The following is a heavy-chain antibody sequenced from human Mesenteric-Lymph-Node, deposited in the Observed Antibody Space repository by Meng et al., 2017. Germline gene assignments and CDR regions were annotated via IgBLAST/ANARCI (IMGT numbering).Heavy chain of an antibody. CDR3: ARRGNPYLDL. J-gene: IGHJ4*02. CDR1: GYTLTGDG. Sequence: GLRGQRGAGGKKPGASGKVSCKASGYTLTGDGFSWVRQAPGQGLEWMGWINVYNGNTNYAQKFQGRVTMTTDASTSTGYMELRSLRSDDTAVYYCARRGNPYLDLWGQGTLVTVSS. CDR2: INVYNGNT. V-gene: IGHV1-18*01.